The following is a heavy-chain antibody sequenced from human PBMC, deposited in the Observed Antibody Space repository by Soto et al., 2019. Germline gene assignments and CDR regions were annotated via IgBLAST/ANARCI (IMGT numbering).Heavy chain of an antibody. CDR2: ISAYNGNT. J-gene: IGHJ4*02. CDR1: GYTSTSYG. Sequence: ASVKVSCKASGYTSTSYGISWVRQAPGQGLEWMEWISAYNGNTNYAQKLQGRVTMTTDTSTSTAYMELRSLRSDDTAVYYCATAYCGGDCYYRDFDYWGQGTLVTVSS. CDR3: ATAYCGGDCYYRDFDY. V-gene: IGHV1-18*01. D-gene: IGHD2-21*02.